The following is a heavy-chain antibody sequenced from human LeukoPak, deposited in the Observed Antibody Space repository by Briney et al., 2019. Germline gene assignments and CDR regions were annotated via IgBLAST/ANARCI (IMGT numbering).Heavy chain of an antibody. V-gene: IGHV4-59*01. D-gene: IGHD2-15*01. CDR2: IYYSGST. CDR1: GGSISSYY. CDR3: ARVIQDCSGGSCYSIDC. Sequence: SETLSLTCTVSGGSISSYYWSWIRQPPGKGLEWIGYIYYSGSTNYNPSLKSRVTISVDTSKNQFSLKLSSVTAADTAVYYCARVIQDCSGGSCYSIDCWGQGTLVTVSS. J-gene: IGHJ4*02.